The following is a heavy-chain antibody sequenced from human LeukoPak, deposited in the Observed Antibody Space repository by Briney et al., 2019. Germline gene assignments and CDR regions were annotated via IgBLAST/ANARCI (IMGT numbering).Heavy chain of an antibody. Sequence: PGGSLRLSCAASGLSFSSYGMHWVRQAPGKGLEWVAFIQYDGSNKFYADSVKGRFTISRDNSKNTLYLQMNSLRPEDTAVYYCAKEGDYYGSGSYRDGFDIWGQGTRATVSS. CDR3: AKEGDYYGSGSYRDGFDI. CDR2: IQYDGSNK. V-gene: IGHV3-30*02. J-gene: IGHJ3*02. D-gene: IGHD3-10*01. CDR1: GLSFSSYG.